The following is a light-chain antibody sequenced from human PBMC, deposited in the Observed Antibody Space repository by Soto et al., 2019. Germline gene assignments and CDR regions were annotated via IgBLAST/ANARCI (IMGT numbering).Light chain of an antibody. J-gene: IGLJ1*01. V-gene: IGLV2-8*01. CDR2: EVT. Sequence: TRPPAASGSPGQSVTISCTGISSDVGSYNYVSWYRLHPGKAPKLMIYEVTKRPSGVPDRFSGSKSGNTASLTVSGLQAEDEADYYCSSYAGSNIYVFGTGTKVTVL. CDR3: SSYAGSNIYV. CDR1: SSDVGSYNY.